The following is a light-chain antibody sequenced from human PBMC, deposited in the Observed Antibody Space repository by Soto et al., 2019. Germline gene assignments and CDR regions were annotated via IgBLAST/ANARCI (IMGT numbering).Light chain of an antibody. J-gene: IGKJ1*01. CDR3: QQYNNWPRT. Sequence: EIVMTQSPATLSVSPGERATLSCRASQFLSTNLAWYQLKPGQAPRLLIHGASTRATGIPARFSGSGSGTEFTLTITSLQSEDFAVYYCQQYNNWPRTFGQGTKVEIK. CDR2: GAS. CDR1: QFLSTN. V-gene: IGKV3-15*01.